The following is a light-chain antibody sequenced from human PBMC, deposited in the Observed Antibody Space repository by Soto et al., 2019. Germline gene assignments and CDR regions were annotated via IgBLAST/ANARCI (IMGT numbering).Light chain of an antibody. CDR3: QQYNRYST. CDR2: KAS. Sequence: DIQMTQSPSTLSASVGDRITITCRASQSISNLLAWYQQKPGKAPKLLIYKASTLESGVPSRFSGSGSGTEFTLTISGLQPDDFATYYCQQYNRYSTFGQGTKLEMK. CDR1: QSISNL. J-gene: IGKJ2*01. V-gene: IGKV1-5*03.